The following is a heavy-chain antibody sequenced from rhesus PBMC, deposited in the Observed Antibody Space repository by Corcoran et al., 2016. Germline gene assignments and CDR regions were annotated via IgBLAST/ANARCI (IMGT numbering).Heavy chain of an antibody. Sequence: QVQLQESGPGLVKPSETLSLTCAVSGYSLSSGYGWGWIRPPPGKGLEWIGYIGGSSGSTNYNPSLKSRVTISKDTSKNQFSLKLSSVTAADTAVYYCARDYYSGRNPGFDYWGQGVLVTVSS. D-gene: IGHD3-16*01. CDR1: GYSLSSGYG. V-gene: IGHV4-127*01. CDR2: IGGSSGST. J-gene: IGHJ4*01. CDR3: ARDYYSGRNPGFDY.